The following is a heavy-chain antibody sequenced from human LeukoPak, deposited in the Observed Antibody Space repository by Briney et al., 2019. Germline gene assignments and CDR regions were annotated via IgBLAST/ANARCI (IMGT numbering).Heavy chain of an antibody. CDR2: IIPILGIA. Sequence: GASVKVSCKASGGTFSSYAISWVRQAPGQGLEWMGGIIPILGIANYAQKFQGRVTITADKSTSTAYMELSSLRSEDTAVYYCAKDFWSGYLNWFDPWGQGTLVTVSS. CDR1: GGTFSSYA. V-gene: IGHV1-69*10. CDR3: AKDFWSGYLNWFDP. D-gene: IGHD3-3*01. J-gene: IGHJ5*02.